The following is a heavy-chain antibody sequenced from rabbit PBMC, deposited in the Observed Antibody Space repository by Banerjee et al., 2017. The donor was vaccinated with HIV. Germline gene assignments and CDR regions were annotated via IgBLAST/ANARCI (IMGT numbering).Heavy chain of an antibody. D-gene: IGHD3-1*01. J-gene: IGHJ2*01. V-gene: IGHV1S45*01. CDR2: IYAGIGDMI. Sequence: QEQLVESGGGLVQPGGFLKLSCKASGFDFSSHGVSWVRQAPGKGLEWIGCIYAGIGDMIYYATWAKGRFTISKTSSTTVTLQMTSLTGADTATYFCARDGGLNAFDPWGPGTLVTVS. CDR1: GFDFSSHG. CDR3: ARDGGLNAFDP.